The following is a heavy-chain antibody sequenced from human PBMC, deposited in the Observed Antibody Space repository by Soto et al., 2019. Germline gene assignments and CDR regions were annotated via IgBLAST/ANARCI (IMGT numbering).Heavy chain of an antibody. CDR2: MNPKNGNT. J-gene: IGHJ5*02. CDR1: GYTFTSYD. CDR3: ARGRADGDFGNWIDP. D-gene: IGHD4-17*01. V-gene: IGHV1-8*01. Sequence: QVQLVQSGAEVKKPGASVKVSCKASGYTFTSYDINWVRQATGQGLEWMGWMNPKNGNTGYAQKFQDRVTMSRDTSISTVYMELSSLRFDDTAVYYCARGRADGDFGNWIDPWGQGTLVTVSS.